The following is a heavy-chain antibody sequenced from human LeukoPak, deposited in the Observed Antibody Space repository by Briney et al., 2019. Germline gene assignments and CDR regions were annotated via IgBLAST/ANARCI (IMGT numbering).Heavy chain of an antibody. Sequence: SVKVSCKASGGTFSSYAISWVRQAPGQGLEWMGGIIPFFGTANYAQKFQGRVTITTDESTSTAYMELSSLRSGDTAVYYCARARGSTSCPDYWGQGTLVTVSS. J-gene: IGHJ4*02. CDR3: ARARGSTSCPDY. D-gene: IGHD2-2*01. CDR2: IIPFFGTA. V-gene: IGHV1-69*05. CDR1: GGTFSSYA.